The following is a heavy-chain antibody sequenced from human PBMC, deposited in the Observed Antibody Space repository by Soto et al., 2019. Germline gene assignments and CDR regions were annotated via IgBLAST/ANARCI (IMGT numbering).Heavy chain of an antibody. D-gene: IGHD2-21*01. CDR3: AKTIVAASGYYFDH. CDR2: ISGGSSYT. J-gene: IGHJ4*02. Sequence: QVQLVESGGGLVKPGGSLRLACAASEFSFGDSYMSWVRQAPGKGLEWLSYISGGSSYTNYADSVKGRFTISRDNAKRSLYLEMNSLRADDTAVYYCAKTIVAASGYYFDHWGQGNVVTVSS. V-gene: IGHV3-11*06. CDR1: EFSFGDSY.